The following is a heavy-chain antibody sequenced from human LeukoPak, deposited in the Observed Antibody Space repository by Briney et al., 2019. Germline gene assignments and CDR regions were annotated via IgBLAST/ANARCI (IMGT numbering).Heavy chain of an antibody. CDR2: IYYSGST. Sequence: PSETLSLTCTVSGGSISSSSHYWGWIRQPPGKGLEWIGSIYYSGSTYYNPSLKSRVTISVDTSKNQFSLKLSSVTAADTAVYYCAGRITDYGARWYYGMDVWGQGTTVTVSS. D-gene: IGHD4-17*01. CDR1: GGSISSSSHY. CDR3: AGRITDYGARWYYGMDV. V-gene: IGHV4-39*01. J-gene: IGHJ6*02.